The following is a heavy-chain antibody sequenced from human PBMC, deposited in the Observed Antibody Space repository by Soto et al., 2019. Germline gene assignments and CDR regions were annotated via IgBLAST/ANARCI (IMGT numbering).Heavy chain of an antibody. D-gene: IGHD1-1*01. Sequence: GGSLRLSCAASGFTFISYTMDWVRQAPGRGLEWVSSISSRGSYIYYADSVKGRFTISRDNAKNSLYLQMNSLRGEDTAVYYCARLRYRTEGSYFDYWGQGTLVTVSS. CDR2: ISSRGSYI. CDR3: ARLRYRTEGSYFDY. J-gene: IGHJ4*02. CDR1: GFTFISYT. V-gene: IGHV3-21*01.